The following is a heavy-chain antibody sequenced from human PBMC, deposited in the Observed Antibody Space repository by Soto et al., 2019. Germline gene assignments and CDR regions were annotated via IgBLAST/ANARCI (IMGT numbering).Heavy chain of an antibody. J-gene: IGHJ4*02. Sequence: PSETLSLTCAVSGGSISSSNWWSWVRQPPGKGLEWIGEIYHSGSTNYNPSLKSRVTISVDKSKNQFSLKLSSVTAADTAVYYCARRTYYDSSGFDYWGQGTLVTVSS. CDR3: ARRTYYDSSGFDY. V-gene: IGHV4-4*02. CDR1: GGSISSSNW. CDR2: IYHSGST. D-gene: IGHD3-22*01.